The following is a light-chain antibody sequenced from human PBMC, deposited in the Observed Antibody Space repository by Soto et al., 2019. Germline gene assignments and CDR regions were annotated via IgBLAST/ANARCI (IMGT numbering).Light chain of an antibody. CDR1: QTISTS. V-gene: IGKV1-5*03. Sequence: DIQLTQSPSTVSASVGDRVTITCRASQTISTSLAWYQQKPGKAPKLLISKASMLESGVTSRFSGSGSGSAFTLSISILQSDDFATDDCQQDNSYSDMFGRGTKVE. CDR2: KAS. CDR3: QQDNSYSDM. J-gene: IGKJ4*02.